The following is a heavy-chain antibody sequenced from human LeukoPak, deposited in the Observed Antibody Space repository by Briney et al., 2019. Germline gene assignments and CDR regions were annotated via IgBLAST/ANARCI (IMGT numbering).Heavy chain of an antibody. Sequence: GGSLRLSCAASGFTFSSYGMSWVRQAPGKGLEWVSAISGSGGSTYYADSVKGRFTISRDNAKNSLYLQMNSLRAEDTAVYYCARAAAAGRPLDYWGQGTLVTVSS. CDR1: GFTFSSYG. CDR2: ISGSGGST. J-gene: IGHJ4*02. V-gene: IGHV3-23*01. CDR3: ARAAAAGRPLDY. D-gene: IGHD6-13*01.